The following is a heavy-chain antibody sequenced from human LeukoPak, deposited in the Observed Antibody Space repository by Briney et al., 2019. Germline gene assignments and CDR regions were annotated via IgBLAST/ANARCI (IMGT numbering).Heavy chain of an antibody. J-gene: IGHJ5*02. CDR3: ARRGGYNWFDP. CDR2: IYYSGST. CDR1: GGSFSGYY. Sequence: PSETLSLTCAVYGGSFSGYYWSWIRQPPGKGLEWIGNIYYSGSTYYNPSLKSRVTISVDTSKNQFSLKLSSVTAADTAVYYCARRGGYNWFDPWGQGTLVTVSS. V-gene: IGHV4-34*01. D-gene: IGHD3-16*01.